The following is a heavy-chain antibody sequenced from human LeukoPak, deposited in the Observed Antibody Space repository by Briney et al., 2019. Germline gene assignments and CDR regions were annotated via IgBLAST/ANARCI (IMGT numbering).Heavy chain of an antibody. D-gene: IGHD5-24*01. V-gene: IGHV3-23*01. J-gene: IGHJ4*02. CDR2: ISGSGGST. CDR3: AKDLGMATIENDY. Sequence: GGPLRLSCAASGFTFSSYAMSWVRQAPGKGLEWVSAISGSGGSTYYADSVKGRFTISRDNSKNTLYLQMNSLRAEDTAVYYCAKDLGMATIENDYWGQGTLVTVSS. CDR1: GFTFSSYA.